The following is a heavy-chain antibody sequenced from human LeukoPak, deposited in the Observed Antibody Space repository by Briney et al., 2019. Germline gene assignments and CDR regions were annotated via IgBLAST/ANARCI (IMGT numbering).Heavy chain of an antibody. J-gene: IGHJ4*02. V-gene: IGHV3-23*01. Sequence: GGSLRLSCAASGFTFSSYAMSWVRQAPGKGLEWVSAISGSGGSTYYADSVKGRFTISRDNSKNTLYLQMNSLRAEDTAVYYCARDHDSSGYYDYWGQGTLVTVSS. CDR2: ISGSGGST. CDR1: GFTFSSYA. D-gene: IGHD3-22*01. CDR3: ARDHDSSGYYDY.